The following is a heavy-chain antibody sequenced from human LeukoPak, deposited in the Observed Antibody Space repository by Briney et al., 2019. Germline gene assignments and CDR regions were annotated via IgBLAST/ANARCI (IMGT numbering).Heavy chain of an antibody. CDR2: IYTSGST. Sequence: SETLSLTCTVSGGSISSGSYYWSWIRQPAGKGLEWIGRIYTSGSTNYNPSLKSRVTISVDTSKNQFSLKLSSVTAADTAVYYCARDYYDSSGYVPIDYYYMDVWGKGTTVTISS. CDR3: ARDYYDSSGYVPIDYYYMDV. D-gene: IGHD3-22*01. J-gene: IGHJ6*03. CDR1: GGSISSGSYY. V-gene: IGHV4-61*02.